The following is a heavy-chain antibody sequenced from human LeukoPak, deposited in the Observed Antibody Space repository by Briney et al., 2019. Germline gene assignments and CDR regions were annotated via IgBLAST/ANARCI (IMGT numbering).Heavy chain of an antibody. Sequence: SETLSLTCTVSGGPISSSNFYWGWIRQPPGKGLEWIGSIFSSGSTYYNPSLKSRVTISVDTSKNQFSLKLSSVTAADTAVYYCARLSPGTTLDWGQGTLITVSS. CDR1: GGPISSSNFY. V-gene: IGHV4-39*01. D-gene: IGHD1-7*01. CDR3: ARLSPGTTLD. J-gene: IGHJ4*02. CDR2: IFSSGST.